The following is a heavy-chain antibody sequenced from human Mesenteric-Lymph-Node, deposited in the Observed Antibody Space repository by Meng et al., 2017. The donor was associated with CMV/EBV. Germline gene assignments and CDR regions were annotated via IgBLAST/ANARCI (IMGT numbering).Heavy chain of an antibody. CDR3: ARGGSYFWSGYYRGYYYYGMDV. V-gene: IGHV1-2*02. Sequence: ASVKVSCKTSRYTFTAYHIHWVRQASGQGLEWMGSINPNTGDTTYAQKFQGRVTMTRDTSIKTAYMELTSLKSDDTAVYYCARGGSYFWSGYYRGYYYYGMDVWGQGTTVTVSS. D-gene: IGHD3-3*01. CDR2: INPNTGDT. J-gene: IGHJ6*02. CDR1: RYTFTAYH.